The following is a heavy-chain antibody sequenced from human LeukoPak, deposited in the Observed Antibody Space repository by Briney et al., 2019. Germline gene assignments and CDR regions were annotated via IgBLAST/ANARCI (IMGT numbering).Heavy chain of an antibody. CDR3: ASTPRYCSGGSCFFYFDY. CDR2: ISRTGGST. CDR1: EFTFSSSP. Sequence: GGSLRLSCVDSEFTFSSSPMGWVRQAPGKGLEWVSTISRTGGSTFYADSVKGRFTISRDNSKNTLYLQMNSLRAEDTAVYYCASTPRYCSGGSCFFYFDYWGQGALVTVSS. D-gene: IGHD2-15*01. V-gene: IGHV3-23*01. J-gene: IGHJ4*02.